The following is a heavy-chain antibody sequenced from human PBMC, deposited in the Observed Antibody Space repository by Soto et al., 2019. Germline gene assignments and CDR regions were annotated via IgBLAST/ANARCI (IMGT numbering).Heavy chain of an antibody. Sequence: QVQLVQSGAEVRKPGASVKLSCQTSGYPFNSYHMHWVRQAPGQGLEWMGVINPTEGRTRYSQKFQDRVTMPRDTSTSKVYMELSSLRSEDTAMYFCARGREISFGYNWFDPWGQGTRVTVSS. CDR2: INPTEGRT. CDR1: GYPFNSYH. D-gene: IGHD5-18*01. V-gene: IGHV1-46*02. J-gene: IGHJ5*02. CDR3: ARGREISFGYNWFDP.